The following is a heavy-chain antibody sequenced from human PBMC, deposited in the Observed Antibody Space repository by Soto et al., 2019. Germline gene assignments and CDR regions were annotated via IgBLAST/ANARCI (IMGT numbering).Heavy chain of an antibody. CDR3: ARGGYSSGWYTFSHYYYGMDV. V-gene: IGHV1-8*01. Sequence: ASVKVSCKASGYTFTSYDINWVRQATGQGLEWMGWMNPNSGNTGYAQKFQGRVTMTRNTSISTAYMELSSLRSEDTAVYYCARGGYSSGWYTFSHYYYGMDVWGQGTTVTVSS. D-gene: IGHD6-19*01. J-gene: IGHJ6*02. CDR1: GYTFTSYD. CDR2: MNPNSGNT.